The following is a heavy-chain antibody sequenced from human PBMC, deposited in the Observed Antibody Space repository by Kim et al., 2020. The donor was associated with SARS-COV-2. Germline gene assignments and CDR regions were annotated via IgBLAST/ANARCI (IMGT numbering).Heavy chain of an antibody. CDR2: ST. V-gene: IGHV4-4*02. Sequence: STNYNPSVKSRVTISVNKSKNQFCLKLGSVTAADTAVYYCARKFQASAYYWGQGTLVTVSS. CDR3: ARKFQASAYY. J-gene: IGHJ4*02.